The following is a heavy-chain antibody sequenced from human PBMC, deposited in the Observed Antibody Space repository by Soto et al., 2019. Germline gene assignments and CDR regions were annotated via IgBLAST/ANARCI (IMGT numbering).Heavy chain of an antibody. CDR1: GYTFTGDY. Sequence: ASVKVSCKASGYTFTGDYIHWVRQAPGQGLEWMGWINPNSGGTNYAQYFQGRVTMTRDTSIRTAYMELSRLRSDDTAVYYCARASQASYYFDYWGQGTLVTVSS. CDR2: INPNSGGT. J-gene: IGHJ4*02. D-gene: IGHD6-6*01. CDR3: ARASQASYYFDY. V-gene: IGHV1-2*02.